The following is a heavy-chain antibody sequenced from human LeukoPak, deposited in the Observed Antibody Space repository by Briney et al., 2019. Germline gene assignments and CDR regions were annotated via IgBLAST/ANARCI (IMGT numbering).Heavy chain of an antibody. CDR2: IDGSGSS. CDR1: GYSISSGYL. J-gene: IGHJ4*02. CDR3: ARVPGY. V-gene: IGHV4-38-2*02. Sequence: SETLSLTCTVSGYSISSGYLWGWIRQPPGKGLEWIGSIDGSGSSYYNPSLKSRLTISIDTSKNQFSLKLTSVTAADTAVYYCARVPGYWGQGALVTVSS.